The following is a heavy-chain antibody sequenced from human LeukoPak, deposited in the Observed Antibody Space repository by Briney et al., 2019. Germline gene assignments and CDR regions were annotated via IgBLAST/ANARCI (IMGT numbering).Heavy chain of an antibody. J-gene: IGHJ4*02. CDR2: IYYSGST. CDR1: GGSISGSSYY. V-gene: IGHV4-39*07. D-gene: IGHD3-10*01. Sequence: SETLSLTCTVSGGSISGSSYYWGWIRQPPGKGLEWIGSIYYSGSTNYNPSLKSRVTISVDTSKNQFSLKLSSVTAADTAVYYCARDPLPGYYGSGSYWGQGTLVTVSS. CDR3: ARDPLPGYYGSGSY.